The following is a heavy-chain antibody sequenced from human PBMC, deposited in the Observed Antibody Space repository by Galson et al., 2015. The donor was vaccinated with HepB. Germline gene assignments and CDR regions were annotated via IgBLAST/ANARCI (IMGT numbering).Heavy chain of an antibody. CDR2: ISAYNGNT. Sequence: SVKVSCKASGYTFTSFGISWVRQAPGQGLEWMGWISAYNGNTNYAQKLQGRVTMTTDTSTSTAYMELRSLRSDDTAVYYCARGSGLRKDYYFDYWGQGTLVTVSS. CDR3: ARGSGLRKDYYFDY. J-gene: IGHJ4*02. V-gene: IGHV1-18*04. D-gene: IGHD5/OR15-5a*01. CDR1: GYTFTSFG.